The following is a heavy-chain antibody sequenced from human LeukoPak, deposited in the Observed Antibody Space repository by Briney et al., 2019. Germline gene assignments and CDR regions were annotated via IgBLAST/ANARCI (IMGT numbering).Heavy chain of an antibody. CDR3: ARGYCSGGTCLLSPSDN. J-gene: IGHJ3*02. CDR1: GGSITTYY. Sequence: SETLSLTCTVSGGSITTYYWSWIRQPPGKELEWIGYIYYSGSTSFNPSLKSRVTISLDTSKNQVSLQLSSVTAADTAVYYCARGYCSGGTCLLSPSDNWGQGTMVTVSS. V-gene: IGHV4-59*01. CDR2: IYYSGST. D-gene: IGHD2-15*01.